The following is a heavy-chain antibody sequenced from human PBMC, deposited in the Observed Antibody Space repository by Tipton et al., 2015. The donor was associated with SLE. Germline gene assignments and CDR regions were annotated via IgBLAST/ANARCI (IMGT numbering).Heavy chain of an antibody. CDR1: GYSINSAYY. CDR2: IYYSGST. Sequence: GLVKPSETLSLSCTVSGYSINSAYYWGWIRQTAGKGLEWIGYIYYSGSTYYNPSLQSRLTMSVDTSTNQFSLKLTSVTAADTAVYFCARFDYSNWDDYWGQGTLVTVSS. J-gene: IGHJ4*02. V-gene: IGHV4-28*01. CDR3: ARFDYSNWDDY. D-gene: IGHD4-11*01.